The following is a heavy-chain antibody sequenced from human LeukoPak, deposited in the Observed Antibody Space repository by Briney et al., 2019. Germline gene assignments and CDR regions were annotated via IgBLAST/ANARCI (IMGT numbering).Heavy chain of an antibody. Sequence: GGSLRLSCAASGFTFSSYGMHWVRQAPGKGLEWVAVIWYDGSNKYYADSVKGRFTISRDNSKNTLYLQMNSLRAEDTAVYYCARALATVKYSENDYWGQGTLVTVSS. CDR3: ARALATVKYSENDY. D-gene: IGHD4-11*01. V-gene: IGHV3-33*01. CDR2: IWYDGSNK. J-gene: IGHJ4*02. CDR1: GFTFSSYG.